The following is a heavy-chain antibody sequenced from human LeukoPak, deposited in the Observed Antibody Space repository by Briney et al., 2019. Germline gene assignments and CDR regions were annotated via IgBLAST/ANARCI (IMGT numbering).Heavy chain of an antibody. D-gene: IGHD6-6*01. J-gene: IGHJ6*03. CDR1: GGTFSSYA. CDR2: IIPIFGTA. V-gene: IGHV1-69*06. Sequence: GASVKVSCKASGGTFSSYAISWVRQAPGQGLEWMGGIIPIFGTANYAQKFQGRVTITADKSTSTAYMELSSLRSEDTAVYYCARAPQRIAARPHYYYYMDVWGKGTTVTVSS. CDR3: ARAPQRIAARPHYYYYMDV.